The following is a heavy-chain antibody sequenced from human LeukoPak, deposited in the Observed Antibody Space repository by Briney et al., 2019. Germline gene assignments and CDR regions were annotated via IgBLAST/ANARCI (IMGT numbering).Heavy chain of an antibody. CDR1: GGSISSGDYH. CDR3: ARDCSGGSCYIDY. Sequence: SQTLSLTCTVSGGSISSGDYHWSWIRQPPGKGLEWIGYIYYSGSTYYNPSLKSRVTISVDTSKNQFSLKLSSVTAADTAVYYCARDCSGGSCYIDYWGQGTLVTVSS. D-gene: IGHD2-15*01. CDR2: IYYSGST. V-gene: IGHV4-30-4*08. J-gene: IGHJ4*02.